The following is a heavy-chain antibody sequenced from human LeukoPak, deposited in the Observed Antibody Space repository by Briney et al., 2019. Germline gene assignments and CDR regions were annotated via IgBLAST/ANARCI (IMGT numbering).Heavy chain of an antibody. Sequence: SETLSLTCTVSGGSISSYYWSWIRQPPGKGLEWIGYIYYSGRTSYNPSLKSPVTISVDTSKNHFSLTPSSVTAADTAVYYCARGQKYRNGYTVTELGSGHFDYWGQGTLVTVSS. CDR2: IYYSGRT. V-gene: IGHV4-59*01. D-gene: IGHD5-18*01. CDR1: GGSISSYY. J-gene: IGHJ4*02. CDR3: ARGQKYRNGYTVTELGSGHFDY.